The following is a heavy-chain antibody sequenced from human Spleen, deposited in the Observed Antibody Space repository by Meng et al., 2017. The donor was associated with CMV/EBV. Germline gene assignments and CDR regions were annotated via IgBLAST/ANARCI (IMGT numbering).Heavy chain of an antibody. D-gene: IGHD6-13*01. CDR1: EVSVSNNY. V-gene: IGHV3-66*02. J-gene: IGHJ5*02. Sequence: GESLKISCAVSEVSVSNNYMTWVRQAPGKGLEWVSVLYRDGPTYYADSVKGRFTISRDDPKNTLYLQMNSLRPEDTAVYYCAKAGPGIAAAANWFDPWGQGTLVTVSS. CDR3: AKAGPGIAAAANWFDP. CDR2: LYRDGPT.